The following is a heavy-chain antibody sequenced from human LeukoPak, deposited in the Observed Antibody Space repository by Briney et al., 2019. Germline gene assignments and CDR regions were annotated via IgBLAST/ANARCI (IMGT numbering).Heavy chain of an antibody. CDR1: GGSISSGDYY. Sequence: SETLSLTCTVSGGSISSGDYYWTWIRQNPGKGLEWIGYINYSGNTYYNPSLKSRVTISVDTSKNQFSLKLSSVTAADTAVYYCARNELISSNYYYYGMDVWGQGTTVTVSS. V-gene: IGHV4-31*03. CDR2: INYSGNT. J-gene: IGHJ6*02. CDR3: ARNELISSNYYYYGMDV.